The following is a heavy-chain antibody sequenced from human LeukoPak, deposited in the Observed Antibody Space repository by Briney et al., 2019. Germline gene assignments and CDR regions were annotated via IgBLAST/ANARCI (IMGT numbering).Heavy chain of an antibody. CDR3: ARLHGRYCSGGSCYQPNWFDP. CDR2: IDPSDSYT. D-gene: IGHD2-15*01. Sequence: GESLKISCKGSGYSLTSYWISWVRQMPGKGLEWMGRIDPSDSYTNYSPSFQGHVTISADKSISTAYLQWSSLKASDTAMYYCARLHGRYCSGGSCYQPNWFDPWGQGTLVTVSS. V-gene: IGHV5-10-1*01. CDR1: GYSLTSYW. J-gene: IGHJ5*02.